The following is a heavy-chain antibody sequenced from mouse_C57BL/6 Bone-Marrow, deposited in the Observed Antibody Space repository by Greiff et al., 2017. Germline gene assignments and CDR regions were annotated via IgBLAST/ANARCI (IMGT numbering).Heavy chain of an antibody. V-gene: IGHV5-17*01. D-gene: IGHD6-1*01. J-gene: IGHJ1*03. CDR2: ISSGSSTN. CDR1: GFTFSDYG. CDR3: ARPLYFDV. Sequence: EVQLQESGGGLVKPGGSLKLSCAASGFTFSDYGMHWVRQAPEKGLEWVAYISSGSSTNYYADTVKGRFPISRDNANNTLFLQMTSLRAEDTAVYYWARPLYFDVWGTGTTVTVAS.